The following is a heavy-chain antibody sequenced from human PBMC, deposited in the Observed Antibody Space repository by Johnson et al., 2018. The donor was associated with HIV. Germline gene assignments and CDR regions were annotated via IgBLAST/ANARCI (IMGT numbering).Heavy chain of an antibody. V-gene: IGHV3-30*04. J-gene: IGHJ3*02. Sequence: QVQLVESGGGVAQAGRSLRLSCPASGFTFNSYATHWVRQAPGKGLEWVAVISYDGSDKYYADSVKGRFTISRDNSKKTLYMQMNSLRTEDSALYYCAKDFGSGWADAFDIWGQGTGVTISS. CDR1: GFTFNSYA. CDR2: ISYDGSDK. CDR3: AKDFGSGWADAFDI. D-gene: IGHD6-19*01.